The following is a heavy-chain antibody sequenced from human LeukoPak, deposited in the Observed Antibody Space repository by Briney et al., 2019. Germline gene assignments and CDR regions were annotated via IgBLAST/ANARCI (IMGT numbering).Heavy chain of an antibody. CDR3: AREKLEAFDI. CDR1: VGTFISYA. Sequence: ASVKVSCKASVGTFISYAISWVRQAPGQGLEWMGWISAYNGNTNYAQKLQGRVTITTDTSTSTAYMELRSLRSDDTAVYYCAREKLEAFDIWGQGTMVTVSS. D-gene: IGHD3-3*01. V-gene: IGHV1-18*01. J-gene: IGHJ3*02. CDR2: ISAYNGNT.